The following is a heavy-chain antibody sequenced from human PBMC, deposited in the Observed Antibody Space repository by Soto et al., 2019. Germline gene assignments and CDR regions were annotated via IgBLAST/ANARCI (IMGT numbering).Heavy chain of an antibody. Sequence: SETLSLTCTVSGGSISSNCWSWIRQPPGKGLEWIGYIYYSGSTNYNPSLKSRVTISVDTSRNQFSLKLTSVTAADTAVYFCARQDYGDQNFDYWGQGTLVTVSS. CDR2: IYYSGST. CDR1: GGSISSNC. V-gene: IGHV4-59*08. J-gene: IGHJ4*02. D-gene: IGHD4-17*01. CDR3: ARQDYGDQNFDY.